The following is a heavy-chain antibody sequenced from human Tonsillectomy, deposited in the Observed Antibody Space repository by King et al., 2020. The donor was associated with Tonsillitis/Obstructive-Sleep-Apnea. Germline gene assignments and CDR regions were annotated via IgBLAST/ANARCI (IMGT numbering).Heavy chain of an antibody. Sequence: VQLQESGGGVVQPGRSLRLSCAASGFSFSTSGIHWVRQAPGKRLEWVAVISYQGTYAYYADSVRGRFTISRDNFKNTLHLQMNSLRAEDTAVYFCAKDLGKNQLLSFGFDVWGQGAMVAVSS. V-gene: IGHV3-30*18. CDR2: ISYQGTYA. CDR1: GFSFSTSG. J-gene: IGHJ3*01. D-gene: IGHD2/OR15-2a*01. CDR3: AKDLGKNQLLSFGFDV.